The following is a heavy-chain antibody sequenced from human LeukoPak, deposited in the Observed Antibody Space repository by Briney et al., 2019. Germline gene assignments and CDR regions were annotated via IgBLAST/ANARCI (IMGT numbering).Heavy chain of an antibody. D-gene: IGHD5-18*01. CDR1: GGSISSYY. CDR2: IYYSGST. Sequence: SETLSLTCTVSGGSISSYYWSWIRQPPGKGLEWIGYIYYSGSTNYNPSLKSRVTISVDTSKNQFSLKLSSVTADDTAVYYCARVSRWIQLWFFDYWGQGTLVTVSS. J-gene: IGHJ4*02. V-gene: IGHV4-59*01. CDR3: ARVSRWIQLWFFDY.